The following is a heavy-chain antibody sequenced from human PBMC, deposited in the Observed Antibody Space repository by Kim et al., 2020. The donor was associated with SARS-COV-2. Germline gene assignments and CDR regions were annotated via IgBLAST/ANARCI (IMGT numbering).Heavy chain of an antibody. Sequence: GGSLRLSCAASGFTFSSYAMHWVRQAPGKGLEWVAVISYDGSNKYYADSVKGRFTISRDNSKNTLYLQMNSLRAEDTAVYYCARDGVPEEIVATGYFDYCGQGTLVTVSS. CDR1: GFTFSSYA. CDR3: ARDGVPEEIVATGYFDY. D-gene: IGHD5-12*01. J-gene: IGHJ4*02. V-gene: IGHV3-30*04. CDR2: ISYDGSNK.